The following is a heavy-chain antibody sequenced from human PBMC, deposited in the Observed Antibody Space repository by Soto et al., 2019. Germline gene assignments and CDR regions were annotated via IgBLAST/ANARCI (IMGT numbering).Heavy chain of an antibody. V-gene: IGHV3-21*01. Sequence: GGSLRLSCAASGFTFSSYSMNWVRQAPGKGLEWVSSISSSSSYIYYADSVKGRFTISRENAKNSLYLQMNSLRAEDTAVYYCASLYFVLRYFDWLSLAPDAFDIWGQGTMVTVSS. D-gene: IGHD3-9*01. CDR3: ASLYFVLRYFDWLSLAPDAFDI. J-gene: IGHJ3*02. CDR1: GFTFSSYS. CDR2: ISSSSSYI.